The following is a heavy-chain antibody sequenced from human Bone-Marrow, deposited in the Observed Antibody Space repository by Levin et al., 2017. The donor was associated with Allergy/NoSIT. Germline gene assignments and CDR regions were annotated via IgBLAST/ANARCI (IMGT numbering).Heavy chain of an antibody. J-gene: IGHJ4*02. CDR3: ARDRGFGDYDFYY. D-gene: IGHD4-17*01. CDR2: ISPTSSHI. Sequence: GGSLRLSCAASGFPFTSYSMNWVRQAPGKGLEWVSSISPTSSHIYYADSMKGRFTISRDNAKNSLYLQMDSLRTEDTAVYYCARDRGFGDYDFYYWGQGTLVMVSS. V-gene: IGHV3-21*01. CDR1: GFPFTSYS.